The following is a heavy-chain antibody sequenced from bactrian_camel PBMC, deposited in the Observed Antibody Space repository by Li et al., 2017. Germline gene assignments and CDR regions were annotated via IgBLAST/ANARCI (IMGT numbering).Heavy chain of an antibody. Sequence: QLVESGGGSVDAGGSLRLSCAASVFTFSTYWMHWVRRGPGKGLEWVSSSSSGALSLVYADSVKGRFTISRDNAKNTVYLLMNSLKPEDTAVYYCVKPNPDARGGFDHWGQGTQVTVS. J-gene: IGHJ4*01. CDR3: VKPNPDARGGFDH. CDR2: SSSGALSL. D-gene: IGHD1*01. V-gene: IGHV3S25*01. CDR1: VFTFSTYW.